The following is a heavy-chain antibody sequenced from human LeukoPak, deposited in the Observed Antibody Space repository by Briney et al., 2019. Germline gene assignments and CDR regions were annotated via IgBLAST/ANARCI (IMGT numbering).Heavy chain of an antibody. V-gene: IGHV1-46*01. J-gene: IGHJ4*02. CDR1: GYTFTSYY. CDR3: ARDGTLHSSSWYRGGYSSGWLAY. CDR2: INPSGGST. Sequence: ASVKVSCKASGYTFTSYYMHWVRQAPGQGLEWMGIINPSGGSTSYAQKFQGRVTMTRDMSTSTVYMELSSLRSEDTAVYYCARDGTLHSSSWYRGGYSSGWLAYWGQGTLVTVSS. D-gene: IGHD6-19*01.